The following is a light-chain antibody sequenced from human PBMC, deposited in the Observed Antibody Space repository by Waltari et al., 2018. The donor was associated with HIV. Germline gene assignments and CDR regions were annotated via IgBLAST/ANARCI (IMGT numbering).Light chain of an antibody. V-gene: IGKV1-39*01. CDR2: GAF. Sequence: IQMTQSQSALSPSVGDRIPISCRASENINKYLNWYQQRPGKSPKLLIYGAFSLQPGVPSRFSASGSGTDFNLIIRNLQPEDVALYFCQQSSVTPLTFGGGTRVDIK. CDR3: QQSSVTPLT. CDR1: ENINKY. J-gene: IGKJ4*01.